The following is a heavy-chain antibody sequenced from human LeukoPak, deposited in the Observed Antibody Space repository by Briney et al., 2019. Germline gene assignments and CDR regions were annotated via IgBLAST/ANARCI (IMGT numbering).Heavy chain of an antibody. CDR3: ARDEDYGGKSHFDY. Sequence: GGSLRLSCAASGFTFSSYAMHWVRQAPGKGLEWVAVISYDGSNKYYADSVKGRFTISRDNSKNTLYLQMNSLRAEDTAVYYCARDEDYGGKSHFDYWGLGTLVTVSS. J-gene: IGHJ4*02. CDR2: ISYDGSNK. D-gene: IGHD4-23*01. CDR1: GFTFSSYA. V-gene: IGHV3-30-3*01.